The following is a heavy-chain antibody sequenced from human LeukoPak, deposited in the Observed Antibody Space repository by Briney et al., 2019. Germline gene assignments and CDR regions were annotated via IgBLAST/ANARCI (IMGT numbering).Heavy chain of an antibody. J-gene: IGHJ2*01. Sequence: SETLSLTCTVSGGSISSYYWSWIRQPPGKGLEWIGYIYYSGSTNYNPSLKSLVTISVDTSKNQFSLKLSSVTAADTAVYYCARDRWDYDSTRYFDLWGRGTLVTVSS. D-gene: IGHD3-22*01. V-gene: IGHV4-59*01. CDR3: ARDRWDYDSTRYFDL. CDR1: GGSISSYY. CDR2: IYYSGST.